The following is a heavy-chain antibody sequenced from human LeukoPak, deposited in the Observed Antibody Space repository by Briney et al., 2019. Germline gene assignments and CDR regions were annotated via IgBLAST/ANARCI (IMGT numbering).Heavy chain of an antibody. Sequence: PSETLSLTCTVSGGSISSGGYYWSWIRQHRGKGLEWIGYIYYSGSTNYNPSLKSRVTISVDTSKNQFSLKLSSVTAADTAAYYCARLISRGSGYNKPYYYYYGMDVWGQGTTVTVSS. J-gene: IGHJ6*02. D-gene: IGHD3-22*01. V-gene: IGHV4-61*08. CDR3: ARLISRGSGYNKPYYYYYGMDV. CDR1: GGSISSGGYY. CDR2: IYYSGST.